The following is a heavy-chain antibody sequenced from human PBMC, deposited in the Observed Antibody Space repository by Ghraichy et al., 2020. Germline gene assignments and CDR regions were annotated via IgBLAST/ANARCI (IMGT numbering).Heavy chain of an antibody. CDR2: IYYSGST. CDR3: ARGGGLMYQLPFDC. D-gene: IGHD2-2*01. J-gene: IGHJ4*02. V-gene: IGHV4-59*01. CDR1: GGSISSYY. Sequence: SETLSLTCTVSGGSISSYYWSWIRQPPGKGLEWIGYIYYSGSTNYNPSLKSRVTISVDTSKNQFSLKLSSVTAADTAVYYCARGGGLMYQLPFDCWGQGTLVTVSS.